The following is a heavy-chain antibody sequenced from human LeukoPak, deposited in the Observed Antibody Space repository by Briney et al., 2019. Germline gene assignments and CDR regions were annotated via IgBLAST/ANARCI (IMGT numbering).Heavy chain of an antibody. V-gene: IGHV4-59*08. CDR1: GSSINNNL. Sequence: SETLSLTCTVSGSSINNNLWTWIRQPPRKGLEWIGYIYSRGSATYNPSIKSRVIISGDTSKKQCSLRLTSVTAADTAVYFCARHRDYYETWGRGTLVTVSS. J-gene: IGHJ4*01. CDR2: IYSRGSA. D-gene: IGHD3-16*01. CDR3: ARHRDYYET.